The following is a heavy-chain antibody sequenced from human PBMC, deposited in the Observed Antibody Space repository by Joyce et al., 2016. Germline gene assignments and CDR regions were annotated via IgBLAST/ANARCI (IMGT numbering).Heavy chain of an antibody. D-gene: IGHD3-3*01. V-gene: IGHV3-53*01. J-gene: IGHJ4*02. CDR1: GFTVSSTD. CDR2: IHTSGGT. Sequence: EVQLVESGGGLIQPGGSLRLSCATSGFTVSSTDMSWVRQTPGKGLEWVSVIHTSGGTYYADSVKGRFTSSRDNSKNTLYLQMNSLRAEDTAVYYCTRSPEWLYFYGGGSIEDGGYFDYWGQGTLVTVSS. CDR3: TRSPEWLYFYGGGSIEDGGYFDY.